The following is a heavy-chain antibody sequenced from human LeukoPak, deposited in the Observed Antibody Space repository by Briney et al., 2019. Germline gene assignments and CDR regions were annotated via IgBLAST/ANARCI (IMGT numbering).Heavy chain of an antibody. CDR3: AKTLGYSGYFSP. CDR2: IKQDGSEK. CDR1: GFTFSSYW. Sequence: GGSLRLSCAASGFTFSSYWMSWVRQAPGKGLEWVANIKQDGSEKYYADSVKGRFTISRDNSKNMLYLQMNSLRAEDTAVYYCAKTLGYSGYFSPWGQGTLVTVSS. J-gene: IGHJ5*02. V-gene: IGHV3-7*03. D-gene: IGHD3-22*01.